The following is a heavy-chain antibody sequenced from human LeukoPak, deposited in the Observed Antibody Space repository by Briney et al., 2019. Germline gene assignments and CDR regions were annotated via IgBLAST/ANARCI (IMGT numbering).Heavy chain of an antibody. J-gene: IGHJ5*02. Sequence: SETLSLTCAVYGGSFSGYYWSWIRQPPGKGLEWIGEINHSGSTNYNPSLKSRVTISVDTSKNQFSLKLSSVTAADTAVYYCARGPNIVVVPAAIGFDPWGQGTLVTVSS. D-gene: IGHD2-2*01. CDR1: GGSFSGYY. V-gene: IGHV4-34*01. CDR2: INHSGST. CDR3: ARGPNIVVVPAAIGFDP.